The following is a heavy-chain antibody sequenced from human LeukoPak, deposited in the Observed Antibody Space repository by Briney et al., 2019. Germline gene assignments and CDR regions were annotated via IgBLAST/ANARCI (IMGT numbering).Heavy chain of an antibody. V-gene: IGHV3-33*01. CDR1: GFSFSTSG. CDR3: ARDGGRLYYFDY. J-gene: IGHJ4*02. D-gene: IGHD1-26*01. Sequence: GGSLRLSCAASGFSFSTSGMHWVRQAPGKGLEWVAVIWYDGSDQYYADSVKGRFTISRDNSRNTLSLQMDSPRAEDTAVYYCARDGGRLYYFDYWGQGTLVTVSS. CDR2: IWYDGSDQ.